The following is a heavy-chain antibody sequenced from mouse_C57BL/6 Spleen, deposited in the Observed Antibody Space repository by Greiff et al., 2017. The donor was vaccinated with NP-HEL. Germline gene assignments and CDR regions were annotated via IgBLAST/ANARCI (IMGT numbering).Heavy chain of an antibody. Sequence: EVKLVESGGGLVKPGGSLKLSCAASGFTFSSYAMSWVRQTPEKRLEWVATISDGGSYTYYPDNVKGRFTISRNNATNNLYLQMGHLKSKATAMYYCTRAAYSRNYVGFAYWGQGTLVTVSA. V-gene: IGHV5-4*03. D-gene: IGHD2-5*01. CDR3: TRAAYSRNYVGFAY. CDR2: ISDGGSYT. CDR1: GFTFSSYA. J-gene: IGHJ3*01.